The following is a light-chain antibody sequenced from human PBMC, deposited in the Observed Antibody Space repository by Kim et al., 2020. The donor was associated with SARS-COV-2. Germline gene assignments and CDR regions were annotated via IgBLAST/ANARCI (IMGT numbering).Light chain of an antibody. CDR1: QSVSSSY. J-gene: IGKJ4*01. Sequence: GERATLSCRASQSVSSSYLAWYQQKPGQAPRLLIYGASSRATGIPDRFSGSGSGTDFTLTISRLEPEDFAVYYCQQYGSSPRGITFGGGTKVDIK. CDR2: GAS. V-gene: IGKV3-20*01. CDR3: QQYGSSPRGIT.